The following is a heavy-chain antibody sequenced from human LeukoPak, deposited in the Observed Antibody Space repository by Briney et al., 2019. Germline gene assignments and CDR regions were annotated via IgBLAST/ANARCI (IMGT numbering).Heavy chain of an antibody. V-gene: IGHV3-21*01. D-gene: IGHD3-9*01. CDR2: ISSSSSYI. CDR3: AGDYDILTGYAPYYYYGMDV. CDR1: GFTFSSYS. J-gene: IGHJ6*04. Sequence: GGSLRLSCAASGFTFSSYSMNWVRQASGKGLEWVSSISSSSSYIYYADSVKGRFTISRDNAKNSLYLQMNSLRAEDTAVYYCAGDYDILTGYAPYYYYGMDVWGKGTTVTVSS.